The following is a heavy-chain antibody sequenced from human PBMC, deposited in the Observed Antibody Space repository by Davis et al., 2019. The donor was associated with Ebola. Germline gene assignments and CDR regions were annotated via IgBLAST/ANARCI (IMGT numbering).Heavy chain of an antibody. CDR1: GGSISRSSYY. Sequence: MPSETLSLTCTVSGGSISRSSYYWGWIRQPPGKGLEWIGSIHYSGSTYYNPSLKSRVTISEDTSKNQFSLKLSSVTAADTAVYYCARGGSSWYEVHFDYWGQGTLVTVSS. D-gene: IGHD6-13*01. V-gene: IGHV4-39*01. CDR2: IHYSGST. CDR3: ARGGSSWYEVHFDY. J-gene: IGHJ4*02.